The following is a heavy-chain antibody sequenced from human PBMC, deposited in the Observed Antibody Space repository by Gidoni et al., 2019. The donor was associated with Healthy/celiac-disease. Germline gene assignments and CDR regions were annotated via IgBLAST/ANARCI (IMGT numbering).Heavy chain of an antibody. J-gene: IGHJ4*02. V-gene: IGHV3-53*01. CDR3: ASSGATAFDY. CDR1: GFTVSSNY. D-gene: IGHD1-26*01. CDR2: IYWGGSP. Sequence: EVQLVESGGGWIQPGGSLRLSCAASGFTVSSNYMSWVRQAPGKGLEWVSVIYWGGSPSYADSVKGRFTISRDNSKNTLYLPMNSLRAEATAVYYCASSGATAFDYWGQGTLVTVSS.